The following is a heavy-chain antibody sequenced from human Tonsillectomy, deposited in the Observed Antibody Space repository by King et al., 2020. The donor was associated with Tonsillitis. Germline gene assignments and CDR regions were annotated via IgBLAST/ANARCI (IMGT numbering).Heavy chain of an antibody. CDR2: IYWNDDK. Sequence: TLKESGPTLVKPTQTLTLTCTFSGFSLTTSGVGVGWIRQPPGKALEWLALIYWNDDKRYSPSLKSSLTITKDTSKNQVVLTMTNMDPVDTATYYCVNYMFDGWYFDPWGRGTLVTDSS. CDR3: VNYMFDGWYFDP. V-gene: IGHV2-5*01. CDR1: GFSLTTSGVG. J-gene: IGHJ2*01. D-gene: IGHD3-10*02.